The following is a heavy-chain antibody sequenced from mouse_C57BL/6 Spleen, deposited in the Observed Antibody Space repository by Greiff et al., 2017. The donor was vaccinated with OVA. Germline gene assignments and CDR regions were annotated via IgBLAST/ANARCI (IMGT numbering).Heavy chain of an antibody. CDR3: ARGTYYRKGNYFDY. V-gene: IGHV1-52*01. D-gene: IGHD2-14*01. Sequence: QVHVKQSGAELVRPGSSVKLSCKASGYTFTSYWMHWVKQRPIQGLEWIGNIDPSDSETHYNQKFKDKATLTVDKSSSTAYMQLSSLTSEDSAVYYCARGTYYRKGNYFDYWGQGTTLTVSS. CDR2: IDPSDSET. CDR1: GYTFTSYW. J-gene: IGHJ2*01.